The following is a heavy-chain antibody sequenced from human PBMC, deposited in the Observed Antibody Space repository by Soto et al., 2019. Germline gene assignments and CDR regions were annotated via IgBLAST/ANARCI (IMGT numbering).Heavy chain of an antibody. CDR3: AAITAPSGPDAYYFDY. CDR1: GYTFTDYY. Sequence: ASVKVSCKASGYTFTDYYMHWVRQAPGQGLEWIGWINPNSGDTNYAQKFQDRVTMTRDTSTSTAYMELSRLRSEDTAVYYCAAITAPSGPDAYYFDYWGQGTLVTVS. V-gene: IGHV1-2*02. CDR2: INPNSGDT. J-gene: IGHJ4*02. D-gene: IGHD5-12*01.